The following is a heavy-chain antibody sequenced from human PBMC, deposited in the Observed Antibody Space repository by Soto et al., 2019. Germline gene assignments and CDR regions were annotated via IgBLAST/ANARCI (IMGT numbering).Heavy chain of an antibody. J-gene: IGHJ5*02. D-gene: IGHD6-6*01. V-gene: IGHV1-18*01. CDR3: VRSWFDP. Sequence: ASVKVSFKASGYTFTNFGISWVRQAPGQGLEWMGWISAYNGNTNYAQNFQGRVTMTTDTSTSTAYMELSSLRSEDTAVYYCVRSWFDPWGQGTLVTVSS. CDR1: GYTFTNFG. CDR2: ISAYNGNT.